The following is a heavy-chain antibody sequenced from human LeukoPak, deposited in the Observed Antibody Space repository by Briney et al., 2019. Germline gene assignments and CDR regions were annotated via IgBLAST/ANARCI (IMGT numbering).Heavy chain of an antibody. Sequence: GGSLRLSCAASGFTFSGSAMSWVRQAPGKGLEWVSLISFSGGNTYYADSVKGRFTISGDNSKDTLYLQMNSLRAEDTAIYYCARDIQLSTWGLGTMVTVSS. J-gene: IGHJ3*01. CDR2: ISFSGGNT. CDR1: GFTFSGSA. D-gene: IGHD5-24*01. V-gene: IGHV3-23*01. CDR3: ARDIQLST.